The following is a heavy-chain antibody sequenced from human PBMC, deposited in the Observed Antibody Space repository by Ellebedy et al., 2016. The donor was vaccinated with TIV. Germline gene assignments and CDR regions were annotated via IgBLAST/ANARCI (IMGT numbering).Heavy chain of an antibody. CDR1: GFTFNTYV. D-gene: IGHD1-14*01. J-gene: IGHJ4*02. CDR2: IASLGDTT. CDR3: AKSPSRKPGLVDY. Sequence: GESLKISCAASGFTFNTYVIHWVRQAPGKGLEWVSAIASLGDTTHYADSVRGRFTISRDNSKNTLDLQMNSLRAEDTAVYYCAKSPSRKPGLVDYWGQGTLVTVSS. V-gene: IGHV3-23*01.